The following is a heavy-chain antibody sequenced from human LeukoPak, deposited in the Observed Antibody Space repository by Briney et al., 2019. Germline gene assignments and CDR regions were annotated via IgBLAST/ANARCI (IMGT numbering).Heavy chain of an antibody. D-gene: IGHD1-1*01. CDR3: ARWAERPGDDI. V-gene: IGHV1-18*01. CDR2: ISAYNGNT. J-gene: IGHJ3*02. Sequence: AASEKVSCKASGYTFTSYGISWVRQAPGQGLEWMGWISAYNGNTNYAQKLQGRVTMTTDTSTSTAYMELRSLRSDDTAVYYCARWAERPGDDIWGQGTMVTVSS. CDR1: GYTFTSYG.